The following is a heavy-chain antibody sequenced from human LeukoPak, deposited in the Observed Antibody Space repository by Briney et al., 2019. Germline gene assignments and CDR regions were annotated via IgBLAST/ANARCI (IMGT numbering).Heavy chain of an antibody. D-gene: IGHD1-26*01. CDR3: NLVGATGGEDY. CDR2: ISAYNGNT. CDR1: GYTFANYG. J-gene: IGHJ4*02. V-gene: IGHV1-18*01. Sequence: ASVKLSRKASGYTFANYGISWVRRAPGQGFEWVGWISAYNGNTNYAQKLQGRVTMTTDTSTSTAYMELRSLRSDDTAVYYCNLVGATGGEDYWGQGTLVTVSS.